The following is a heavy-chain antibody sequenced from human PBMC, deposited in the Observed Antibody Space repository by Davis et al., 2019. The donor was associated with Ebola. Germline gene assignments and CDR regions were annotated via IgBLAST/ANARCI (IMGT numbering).Heavy chain of an antibody. V-gene: IGHV3-48*04. Sequence: GGSLRLSCAASGFTFSSYSMNWVRQAPGKGLEWVSYISSSSSTIYYADSVKGRFAISRDNAKNSLYLQMNSLRADDTAVYYCARDQGPYYGMDVWGQGTTVTVSS. CDR3: ARDQGPYYGMDV. J-gene: IGHJ6*02. CDR2: ISSSSSTI. CDR1: GFTFSSYS.